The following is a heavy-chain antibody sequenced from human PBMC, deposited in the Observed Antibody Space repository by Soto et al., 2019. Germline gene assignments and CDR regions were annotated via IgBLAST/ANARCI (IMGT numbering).Heavy chain of an antibody. CDR3: ARGPAVFWYDFWSGYYENWFDP. V-gene: IGHV4-30-4*01. CDR2: IYYSGST. CDR1: GGSISSGDYY. D-gene: IGHD3-3*01. J-gene: IGHJ5*02. Sequence: SETLSLTCTVSGGSISSGDYYWSWIRQPPGKGLEWIGYIYYSGSTYYNPSLKSRVTISVDTSKNQFSLKLSSVTAADTAVYYCARGPAVFWYDFWSGYYENWFDPWGQGTLVTVSS.